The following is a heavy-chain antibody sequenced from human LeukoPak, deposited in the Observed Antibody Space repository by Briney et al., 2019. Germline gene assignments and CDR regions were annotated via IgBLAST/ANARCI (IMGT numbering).Heavy chain of an antibody. D-gene: IGHD4-17*01. CDR3: ASRGCRDYGCRDY. CDR1: GYTFTGYY. Sequence: GASVKVSCKASGYTFTGYYMHWVRQAPGQGREWMGRINPNSGGTNYAQKFQGRVTMTRDTSISTAYMELSRLRSEDTAVYYCASRGCRDYGCRDYWGQGTLVTVSS. CDR2: INPNSGGT. V-gene: IGHV1-2*06. J-gene: IGHJ4*02.